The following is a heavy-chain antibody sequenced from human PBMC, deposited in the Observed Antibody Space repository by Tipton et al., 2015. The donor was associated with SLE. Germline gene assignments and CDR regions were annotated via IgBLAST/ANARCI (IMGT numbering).Heavy chain of an antibody. Sequence: TLSLTCPVSDDSFTNTRYYWGWIRQSPGKGLEYVGSISHGGSTYYNPTLESRVTISVETSKYQFSLELTSVTAADTAVYFCARRSRDGWFFDSWGQGLLVTVSS. CDR2: ISHGGST. D-gene: IGHD5-24*01. J-gene: IGHJ4*02. CDR1: DDSFTNTRYY. V-gene: IGHV4-39*07. CDR3: ARRSRDGWFFDS.